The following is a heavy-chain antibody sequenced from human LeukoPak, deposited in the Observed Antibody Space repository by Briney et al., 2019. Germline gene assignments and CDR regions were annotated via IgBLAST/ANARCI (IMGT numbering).Heavy chain of an antibody. Sequence: PSETLSLTCTVSGGSISSSSYYWGWIRQPPGKGLEWIGSIYYSGSTYYNPSLKSRVTISVDTSKNQFSLKLSSVTAADTAVYYCASLWLVRGDPYWGQGTLVTVSS. D-gene: IGHD6-19*01. CDR3: ASLWLVRGDPY. CDR2: IYYSGST. J-gene: IGHJ4*02. CDR1: GGSISSSSYY. V-gene: IGHV4-39*01.